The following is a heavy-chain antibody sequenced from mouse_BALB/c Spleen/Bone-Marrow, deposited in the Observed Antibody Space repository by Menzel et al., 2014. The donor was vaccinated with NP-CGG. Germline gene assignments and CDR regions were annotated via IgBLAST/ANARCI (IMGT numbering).Heavy chain of an antibody. CDR2: INPNNGGT. D-gene: IGHD1-1*01. CDR1: GYTFTDYN. V-gene: IGHV1-18*01. J-gene: IGHJ1*01. Sequence: EVKLMESGPELVKPGASVKIPCKASGYTFTDYNMDWVKQSHGKSLEWIGDINPNNGGTIYNQKFKGKATLTVDKSSSTAYMELRSLTSEDTAVYYCARFYYYGSSYWYFDVWGAGTTVTVSS. CDR3: ARFYYYGSSYWYFDV.